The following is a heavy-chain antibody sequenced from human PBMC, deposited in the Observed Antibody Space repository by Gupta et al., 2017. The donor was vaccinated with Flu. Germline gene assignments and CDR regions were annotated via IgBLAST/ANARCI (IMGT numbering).Heavy chain of an antibody. D-gene: IGHD6-6*01. V-gene: IGHV4-31*03. J-gene: IGHJ6*03. CDR3: AREHQVVSQGYYYMDV. Sequence: QVQLQESGPGLVKPSQTLSLTCNVSGGSMNNYLYYWNWVRQHPGKGLEWIGYIYYSGSTFYNPSRQSRVTISVDTSNNQVSLELSSVNAADTAVYYCAREHQVVSQGYYYMDVWCKVTPVTVSS. CDR1: GGSMNNYLYY. CDR2: IYYSGST.